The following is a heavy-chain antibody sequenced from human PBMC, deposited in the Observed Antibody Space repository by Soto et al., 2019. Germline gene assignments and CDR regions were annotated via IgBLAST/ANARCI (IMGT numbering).Heavy chain of an antibody. J-gene: IGHJ5*02. CDR1: NYTFTSYS. D-gene: IGHD4-4*01. CDR2: ISPDNANT. Sequence: GASVKVSCKASNYTFTSYSVAWVRQVPGQGLEWMGWISPDNANTNYARKFRDRVTFTTDTSTSTAYMELRSLRSEDTAVYYCAYSNYTWFDPWGQGTLVTVSS. CDR3: AYSNYTWFDP. V-gene: IGHV1-18*01.